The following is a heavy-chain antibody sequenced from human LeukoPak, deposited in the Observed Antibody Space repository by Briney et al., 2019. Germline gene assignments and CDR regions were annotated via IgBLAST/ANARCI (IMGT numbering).Heavy chain of an antibody. CDR3: ASLIEDY. CDR2: ISYDGSNK. Sequence: GGSLRLSCAASGFTFSSYAMHWVRQAPGKGLEWVAVISYDGSNKYYADSVKGRFTISRDNSKNTLYLQMNSLRAEDTAAYYCASLIEDYWGQGTLVTVSS. CDR1: GFTFSSYA. D-gene: IGHD3-16*01. V-gene: IGHV3-30-3*01. J-gene: IGHJ4*02.